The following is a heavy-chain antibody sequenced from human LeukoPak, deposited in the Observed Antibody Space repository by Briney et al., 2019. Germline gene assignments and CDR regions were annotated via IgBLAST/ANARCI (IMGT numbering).Heavy chain of an antibody. CDR2: GHYSGST. CDR3: ARFPPY. CDR1: GDSISTSSYS. Sequence: PSETLSLTCEVSGDSISTSSYSWNWLGQAPGKGLEWIGYGHYSGSTWYNPSFKSRVSISRDTSKNQFYLKVTSVPAADTAVYYCARFPPYWGQGILVTVSS. J-gene: IGHJ4*02. V-gene: IGHV4-30-4*07.